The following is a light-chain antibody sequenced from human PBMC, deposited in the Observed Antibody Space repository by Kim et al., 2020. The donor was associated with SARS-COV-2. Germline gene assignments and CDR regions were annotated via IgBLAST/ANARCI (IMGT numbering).Light chain of an antibody. CDR2: WAS. CDR1: QGLLYSSNNKNY. V-gene: IGKV4-1*01. Sequence: STSKCKSSQGLLYSSNNKNYLAWYQQKAGQSPKLLIYWASAREAGVPDRFSGSGSGTDFTLTISSLQAEDVAVYYCQQYYSTPPTFGGGTKVDIK. CDR3: QQYYSTPPT. J-gene: IGKJ4*01.